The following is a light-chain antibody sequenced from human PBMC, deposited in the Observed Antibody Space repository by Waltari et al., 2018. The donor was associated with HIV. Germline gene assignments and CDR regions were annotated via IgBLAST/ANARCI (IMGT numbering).Light chain of an antibody. J-gene: IGLJ3*02. V-gene: IGLV1-40*01. CDR1: RSNIGAGYD. Sequence: QSVLTPPPSVSGAPGQRVTISCTGSRSNIGAGYDVPWYQQLPGTAPKLLIYGNSKRPSGVPDRFSGSKSGTSASLAITGLQAEDEADYYCQSYDSSLSGWVFGGGTKLTVL. CDR2: GNS. CDR3: QSYDSSLSGWV.